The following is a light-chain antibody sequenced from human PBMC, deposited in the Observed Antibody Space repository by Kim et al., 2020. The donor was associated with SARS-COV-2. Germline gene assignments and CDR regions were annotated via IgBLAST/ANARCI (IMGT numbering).Light chain of an antibody. J-gene: IGKJ1*01. V-gene: IGKV1-27*01. CDR2: GAS. CDR1: QGISEY. CDR3: QKYNSAPRT. Sequence: AYVGYSVTTSCRASQGISEYLDWYQQRPGKVPKLLIYGASVLQSGAPSRFSGSGSGTVFTLTISRLQPEDVGTYYCQKYNSAPRTFGQGTKVDIK.